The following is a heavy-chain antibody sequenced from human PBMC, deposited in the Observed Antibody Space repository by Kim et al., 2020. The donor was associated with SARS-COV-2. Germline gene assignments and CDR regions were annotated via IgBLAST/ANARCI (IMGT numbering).Heavy chain of an antibody. J-gene: IGHJ4*02. Sequence: GGSLRLSCAASGFTFSSYSMNWVRQAPGKGLEWVSSISSSSSYIYYADSVKGRFTISRDNAKNSLYLQMNSLRAEDTAVYYCARDLPQNDYGDYGGWVLDYWGQGTLVTVSS. CDR1: GFTFSSYS. V-gene: IGHV3-21*01. CDR2: ISSSSSYI. D-gene: IGHD4-17*01. CDR3: ARDLPQNDYGDYGGWVLDY.